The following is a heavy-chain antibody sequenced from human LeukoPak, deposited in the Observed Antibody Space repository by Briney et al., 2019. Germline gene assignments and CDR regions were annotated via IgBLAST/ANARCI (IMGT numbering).Heavy chain of an antibody. CDR1: GGSISSGGYY. J-gene: IGHJ3*02. Sequence: PSETLSLTCTVSGGSISSGGYYWGWIRQSPGKGLEWIGSIDYSGNTDYNPSLKSRVSLSVDTSKKQFSLKLNSVTAADTAVYYREGSGNYNAAFDIWGQGTMVTVSS. CDR3: EGSGNYNAAFDI. V-gene: IGHV4-39*07. CDR2: IDYSGNT. D-gene: IGHD3-10*01.